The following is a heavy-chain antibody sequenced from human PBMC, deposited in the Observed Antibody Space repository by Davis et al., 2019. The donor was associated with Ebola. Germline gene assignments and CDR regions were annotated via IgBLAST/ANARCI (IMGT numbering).Heavy chain of an antibody. V-gene: IGHV3-7*03. CDR2: IKQGGSEK. Sequence: PGGSLRLSCAASGFTFSSYWMSWVRQAPGKGLAWVANIKQGGSEKYYVDSVKGRFTISRDNAKNSLYLQMNSLRAEDTAVYYCARDHGDYEADYWGQGTLVTVSS. J-gene: IGHJ4*02. CDR3: ARDHGDYEADY. CDR1: GFTFSSYW. D-gene: IGHD4-17*01.